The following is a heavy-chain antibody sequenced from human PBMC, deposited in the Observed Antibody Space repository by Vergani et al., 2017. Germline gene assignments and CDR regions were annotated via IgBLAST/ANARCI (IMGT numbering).Heavy chain of an antibody. CDR2: INHSGST. J-gene: IGHJ5*02. CDR3: ARHVYPTPYLAATGWFDP. D-gene: IGHD2-15*01. CDR1: GGSFSGYY. V-gene: IGHV4-34*01. Sequence: QVQLQQWGAGLLKPSETLSLTCAVYGGSFSGYYWSWIRQPPGKGLEWIGEINHSGSTYYNPSLKSRVTISVDTSKNQFSLKLSSVTAADTAVYYCARHVYPTPYLAATGWFDPWGQGTLVTVSS.